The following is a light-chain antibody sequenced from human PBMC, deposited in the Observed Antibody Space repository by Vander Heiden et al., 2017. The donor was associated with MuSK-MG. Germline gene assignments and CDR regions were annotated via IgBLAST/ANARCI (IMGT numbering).Light chain of an antibody. CDR3: QQYGSSPQT. V-gene: IGKV3-20*01. CDR2: GAA. Sequence: IVLTQSPGTLPLSPGEGATLSCRASQSLSSSYVAWYQQKPGQAPRLLISGAARRATGIPDRFSGSGSGTDFTLTISRLEPEDFAVYYCQQYGSSPQTFGQGTKVEIK. CDR1: QSLSSSY. J-gene: IGKJ1*01.